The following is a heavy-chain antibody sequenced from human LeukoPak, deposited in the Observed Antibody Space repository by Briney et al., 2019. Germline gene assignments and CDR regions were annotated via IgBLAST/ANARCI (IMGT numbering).Heavy chain of an antibody. CDR2: ISGSGGST. V-gene: IGHV3-23*01. J-gene: IGHJ4*02. D-gene: IGHD3-10*01. CDR1: GFTFSSYA. CDR3: AKDPSYYYGSGSYYNLQILN. Sequence: PGGSLRLSCAASGFTFSSYAMSWVRQAPGKGLEWVSAISGSGGSTYYADSVKGRFTISRDNSKNTLYLQMNSLRAEDTAVYYCAKDPSYYYGSGSYYNLQILNWGQGTLVTVSS.